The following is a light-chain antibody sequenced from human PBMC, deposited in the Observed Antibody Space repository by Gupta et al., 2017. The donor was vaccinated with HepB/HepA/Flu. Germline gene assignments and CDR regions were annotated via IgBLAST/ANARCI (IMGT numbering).Light chain of an antibody. Sequence: QSVLTQSPSMSAAPGPKVTISCSGSSSNIGNNFVSWYQQLPGTAPKLLIYENNKRPSDIPDRISASKSGTSATLGITGLQTVDEADYYCGTWDSSLSAVVFGGGTKLTV. J-gene: IGLJ2*01. CDR2: ENN. CDR3: GTWDSSLSAVV. CDR1: SSNIGNNF. V-gene: IGLV1-51*02.